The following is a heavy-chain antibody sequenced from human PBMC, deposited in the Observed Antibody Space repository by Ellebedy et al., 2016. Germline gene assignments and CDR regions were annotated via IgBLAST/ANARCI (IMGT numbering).Heavy chain of an antibody. V-gene: IGHV4-59*02. CDR1: GGSVNNYY. CDR3: ARESGYISGSYRLFYFDY. Sequence: SETLSLXXTVSGGSVNNYYWSWIQQPPGKGLEWIGYIYFNGSTSYIPSLKSRVTISVDTSRNQFSLNLRSVTAADTAVYYCARESGYISGSYRLFYFDYWGQGSLVTVSS. D-gene: IGHD3-16*02. CDR2: IYFNGST. J-gene: IGHJ4*02.